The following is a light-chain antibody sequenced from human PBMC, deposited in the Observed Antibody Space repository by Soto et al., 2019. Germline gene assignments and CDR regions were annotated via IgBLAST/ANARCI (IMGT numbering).Light chain of an antibody. Sequence: QSALTQPASVSGSPGQSITISCTGTSSDVGSYNLVSWYQQHPGKAPKLMIYEDTKRPSGVSNRFSGSKSVNTASLTISGLQAEEEADYYCCSYAGSSTWVFGGGTKLTVL. CDR3: CSYAGSSTWV. V-gene: IGLV2-23*01. CDR2: EDT. CDR1: SSDVGSYNL. J-gene: IGLJ3*02.